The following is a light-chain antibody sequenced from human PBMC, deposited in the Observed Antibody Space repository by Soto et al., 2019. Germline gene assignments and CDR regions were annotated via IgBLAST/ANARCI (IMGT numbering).Light chain of an antibody. V-gene: IGKV1-33*01. CDR3: EQYDNLTIT. CDR1: HDSNTN. CDR2: DAS. Sequence: DIQMTQSPSSLSASVGARVTITCQASHDSNTNLNWFQQKPGKAPKLLIYDASILEAGVPSRFSGSGSGTHLTFTINGLQPEDVATYYGEQYDNLTITFGGGTKVDI. J-gene: IGKJ4*01.